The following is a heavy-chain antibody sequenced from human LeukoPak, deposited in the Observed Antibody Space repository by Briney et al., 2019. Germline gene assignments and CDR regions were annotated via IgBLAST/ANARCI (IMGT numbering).Heavy chain of an antibody. J-gene: IGHJ4*02. Sequence: PSETLSLTCTVSGGSISSGTNFWTWIRQPAGKGLEWTGRIDSRGSTYYNPSLRSRVTISLDTSKNQFSLTLSSVTAADTAVYYCARGNGGNSEFDYWGQGTLVTVSS. D-gene: IGHD4-23*01. CDR2: IDSRGST. CDR3: ARGNGGNSEFDY. V-gene: IGHV4-61*02. CDR1: GGSISSGTNF.